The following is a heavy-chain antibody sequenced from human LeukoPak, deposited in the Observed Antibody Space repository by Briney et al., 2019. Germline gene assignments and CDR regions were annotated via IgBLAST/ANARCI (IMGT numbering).Heavy chain of an antibody. D-gene: IGHD3-9*01. CDR3: AKAITKYFEIYYMDV. Sequence: GGSLRLSCAASGFTFSSYEMNWVRQAPGKGLEWVSYISSSGSTIYYADSVKGRFTISRDNSKNTLYLQMNSLRAEDTAVYYCAKAITKYFEIYYMDVWGKGTTVTISS. CDR1: GFTFSSYE. V-gene: IGHV3-48*03. CDR2: ISSSGSTI. J-gene: IGHJ6*03.